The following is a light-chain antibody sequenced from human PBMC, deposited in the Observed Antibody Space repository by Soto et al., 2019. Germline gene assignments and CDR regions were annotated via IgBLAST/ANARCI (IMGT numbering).Light chain of an antibody. CDR2: AAS. CDR3: QQANSFLVT. CDR1: QGVTGW. V-gene: IGKV1-12*01. J-gene: IGKJ5*01. Sequence: DIQTTQSPSSVSASVGDRVTITCRASQGVTGWLAWYQQKPGKPPKLLSYAASSLQSGVPSSFSGSGSGTDFTLTITGLQPEDFATYYCQQANSFLVTFGQGTRLEIK.